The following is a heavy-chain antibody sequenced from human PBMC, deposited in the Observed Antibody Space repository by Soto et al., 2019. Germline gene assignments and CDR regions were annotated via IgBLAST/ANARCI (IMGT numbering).Heavy chain of an antibody. Sequence: QVQLVESGGGVVQPGRSLRLSCAASGFTFSSYGMHWVRQAPGKGLEWVAGIWYDGSNKYYADSVKGRFTISRDNSKNTLYLQMNSLRAEDTAVYYCARDGIVVVPAAMKNYYYYYMDVWGKGTTVTVSS. CDR3: ARDGIVVVPAAMKNYYYYYMDV. D-gene: IGHD2-2*01. J-gene: IGHJ6*03. V-gene: IGHV3-33*01. CDR1: GFTFSSYG. CDR2: IWYDGSNK.